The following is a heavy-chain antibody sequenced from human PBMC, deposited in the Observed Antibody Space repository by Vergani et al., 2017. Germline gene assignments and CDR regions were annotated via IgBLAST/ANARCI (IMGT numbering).Heavy chain of an antibody. CDR3: AKRGYSSSLYYYYYMDV. J-gene: IGHJ6*03. CDR1: GFTFSSYA. D-gene: IGHD6-6*01. CDR2: ISGSGGST. V-gene: IGHV3-23*01. Sequence: EVQLLESGGGLVQPGGSLRLSCAASGFTFSSYAMSWVRQAPGKGLEWVSAISGSGGSTYYADSVKGRFTISRDKSKNTLYLQMNSLRAEDTAVYYCAKRGYSSSLYYYYYMDVWGKGTTVNGS.